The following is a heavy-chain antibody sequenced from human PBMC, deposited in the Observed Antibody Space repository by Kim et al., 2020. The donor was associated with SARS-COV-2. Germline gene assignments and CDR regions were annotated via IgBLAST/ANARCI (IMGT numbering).Heavy chain of an antibody. CDR1: GYTFTSYG. CDR2: ISAYNGNT. CDR3: ARDRKYIWVGADAFDI. J-gene: IGHJ3*02. V-gene: IGHV1-18*04. Sequence: ASVKVSCKASGYTFTSYGISWVRQAPGQGLEWMGWISAYNGNTNYAQKLQGRVTMTTDTSTSTAYMELRSLRSDDTAVYYCARDRKYIWVGADAFDIWGQGTMVTVSS. D-gene: IGHD1-26*01.